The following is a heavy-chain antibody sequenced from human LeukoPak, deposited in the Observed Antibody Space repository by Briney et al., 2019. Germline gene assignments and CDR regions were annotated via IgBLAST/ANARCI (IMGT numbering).Heavy chain of an antibody. V-gene: IGHV3-21*01. CDR2: ISSSSYI. CDR1: GFTFSSYN. J-gene: IGHJ4*02. D-gene: IGHD5-24*01. CDR3: ARGQNGYLPYDC. Sequence: GGSLRLSCAASGFTFSSYNMNWVRQAPGKGLEWVSSISSSSYIYYADSVKGRFTISRDNAKNSLFLQMNSLRAEDTAVYYCARGQNGYLPYDCWGQGTLVTVSS.